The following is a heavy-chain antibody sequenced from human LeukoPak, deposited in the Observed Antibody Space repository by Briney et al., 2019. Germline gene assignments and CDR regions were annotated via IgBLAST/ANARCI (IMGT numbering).Heavy chain of an antibody. D-gene: IGHD6-13*01. CDR2: ISGDGGST. CDR1: GFTFDDYA. CDR3: ARKHLESSSWYLPFDY. V-gene: IGHV3-43*02. Sequence: GGSLRLSCAASGFTFDDYAMHWVRQAPGKVLEWVSLISGDGGSTYYADSVKGRFTISRDNSKNSLYLQMNSLRTVDTALYYCARKHLESSSWYLPFDYWGQGTLVTVSS. J-gene: IGHJ4*02.